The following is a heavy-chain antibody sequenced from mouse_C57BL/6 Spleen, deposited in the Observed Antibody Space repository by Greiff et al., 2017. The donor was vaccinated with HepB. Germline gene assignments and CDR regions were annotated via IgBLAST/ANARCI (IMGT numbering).Heavy chain of an antibody. CDR2: IDPETGGT. V-gene: IGHV1-15*01. J-gene: IGHJ1*03. Sequence: QVQLQQSGAELVRPGASVTLSCKASGYTFTDYEMHWVKQTPVHGLEWIGAIDPETGGTAYNQKFKGKAILTADKSSSTAYMELRSLTSEDSAVYYCTREYGSSYGWYFDVWGTGTTVTVSS. CDR3: TREYGSSYGWYFDV. CDR1: GYTFTDYE. D-gene: IGHD1-1*01.